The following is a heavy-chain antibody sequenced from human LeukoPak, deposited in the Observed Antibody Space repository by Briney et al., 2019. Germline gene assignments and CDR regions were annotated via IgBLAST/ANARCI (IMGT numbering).Heavy chain of an antibody. CDR2: INPSGGST. D-gene: IGHD3-22*01. J-gene: IGHJ5*02. CDR1: GYTFTSYY. CDR3: ARGSAITMIVVVIYGWFDP. V-gene: IGHV1-46*01. Sequence: ASVKVSCKASGYTFTSYYMHWVRQAPGQGLEWMGIINPSGGSTSYAQKFQGRVTMTRDTSTSTVYMELSSLRSEDTAVYYCARGSAITMIVVVIYGWFDPWSQGTLVTVSS.